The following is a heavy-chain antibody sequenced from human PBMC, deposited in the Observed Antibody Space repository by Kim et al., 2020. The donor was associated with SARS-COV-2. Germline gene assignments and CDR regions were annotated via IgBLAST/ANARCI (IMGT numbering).Heavy chain of an antibody. V-gene: IGHV1-69*02. Sequence: IANYAQKFQGRVTITADKATSTAYMELSSLRSEDTAVYYCARFGALSRDYWGQGTLVTVSS. CDR3: ARFGALSRDY. D-gene: IGHD3-10*01. CDR2: IA. J-gene: IGHJ4*02.